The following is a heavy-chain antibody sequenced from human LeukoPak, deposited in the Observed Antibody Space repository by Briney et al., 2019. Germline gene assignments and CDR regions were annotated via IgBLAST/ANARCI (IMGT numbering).Heavy chain of an antibody. CDR2: IYYSGST. V-gene: IGHV4-59*08. CDR3: ASHTYYYGSGLTFDY. Sequence: PSETLSLTCTVSGGSISSYYWSWIRQPPGKGLEWIGYIYYSGSTNYNPSLKSRVTISVDTSKTQFSLKLSSVTAADTAVYYCASHTYYYGSGLTFDYWGQGTLVTVSS. D-gene: IGHD3-10*01. CDR1: GGSISSYY. J-gene: IGHJ4*02.